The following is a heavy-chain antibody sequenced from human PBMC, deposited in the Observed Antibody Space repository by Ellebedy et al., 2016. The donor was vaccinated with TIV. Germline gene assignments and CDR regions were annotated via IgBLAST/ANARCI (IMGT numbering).Heavy chain of an antibody. CDR2: IKSDGSVT. CDR3: TRAFPESPLLYGMDV. J-gene: IGHJ6*02. CDR1: GFTFSSYW. V-gene: IGHV3-74*01. D-gene: IGHD1-26*01. Sequence: GGSLRLSCAASGFTFSSYWMYWIRQAPGKSLVWVALIKSDGSVTRYADFVKGRFTISRDNAKGTLFLQMNGLGAEDTAVYFCTRAFPESPLLYGMDVWGQGTSVAVSS.